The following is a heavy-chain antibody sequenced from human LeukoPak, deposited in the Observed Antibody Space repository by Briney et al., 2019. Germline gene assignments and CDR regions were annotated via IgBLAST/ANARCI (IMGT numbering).Heavy chain of an antibody. Sequence: SETLSLTCTVSGGSISSYYWSWIRQPPGKGLEWIGDIYYSGYTNYNPSLKSRVTISVDTSKNQFSLKLRSVTAADTAVYYCARVRDYLAGYFDYWGQGTLVTVSS. CDR2: IYYSGYT. CDR1: GGSISSYY. J-gene: IGHJ4*02. V-gene: IGHV4-59*01. D-gene: IGHD3-10*01. CDR3: ARVRDYLAGYFDY.